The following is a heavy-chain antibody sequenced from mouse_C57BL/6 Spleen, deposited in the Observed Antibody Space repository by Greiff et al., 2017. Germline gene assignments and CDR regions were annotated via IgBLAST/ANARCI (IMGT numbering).Heavy chain of an antibody. CDR2: IYWDDDN. V-gene: IGHV8-12*01. CDR1: GFSLSTSGMG. J-gene: IGHJ3*01. Sequence: QVTLKVSGPGILQSSQTLSLPCSFSGFSLSTSGMGVSWIRQPSGKGLEWLAHIYWDDDNRYNPSLKSPRTISKDTSSNQVFLKITSVDTAETATYDCARMSIYYGYDGGFAYWGQGTLVTVSA. CDR3: ARMSIYYGYDGGFAY. D-gene: IGHD2-2*01.